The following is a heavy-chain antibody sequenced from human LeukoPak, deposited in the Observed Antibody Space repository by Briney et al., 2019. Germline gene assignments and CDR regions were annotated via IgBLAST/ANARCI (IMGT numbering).Heavy chain of an antibody. V-gene: IGHV4-39*07. D-gene: IGHD3-22*01. CDR3: AGFTYYYDTSGSQRAFDI. CDR2: IYYSGST. Sequence: SETLSLTCTVSGGSISSSSYYWGWIRQPPGKGLEWIGSIYYSGSTYYNPSLKSRVTISVDTSKNQFSLGLSSVTAADTAVYYCAGFTYYYDTSGSQRAFDIWGQGTMVTVSS. J-gene: IGHJ3*02. CDR1: GGSISSSSYY.